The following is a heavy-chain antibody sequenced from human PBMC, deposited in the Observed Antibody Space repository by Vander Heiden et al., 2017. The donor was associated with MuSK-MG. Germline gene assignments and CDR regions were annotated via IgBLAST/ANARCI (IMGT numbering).Heavy chain of an antibody. Sequence: QVQLVQSGAEVKKPGSSVKVSCKASGGTFSSYAISWVRQAPGQGLEWMGGIIPIFGTANYAQKFQGRVTITADESTSTAYMELSSLRSEDTAVYYCARVEYCSGGSCLLDYYGMDVWGQGTTVTVSS. J-gene: IGHJ6*02. V-gene: IGHV1-69*01. D-gene: IGHD2-15*01. CDR2: IIPIFGTA. CDR1: GGTFSSYA. CDR3: ARVEYCSGGSCLLDYYGMDV.